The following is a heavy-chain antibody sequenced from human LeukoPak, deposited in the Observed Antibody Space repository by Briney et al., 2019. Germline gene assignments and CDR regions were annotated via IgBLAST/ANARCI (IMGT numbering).Heavy chain of an antibody. V-gene: IGHV3-15*01. CDR1: GFTFSNAY. Sequence: GGSLRLSCAASGFTFSNAYMSWVRQAPGKGLEWVGRVKSKTDGGTTDYAAPVKGRFTISRDDSENSLYLQINSLKTDDTAVYYCTYYGSGAIRFWGQGTLVTVSS. D-gene: IGHD3-10*01. J-gene: IGHJ4*02. CDR2: VKSKTDGGTT. CDR3: TYYGSGAIRF.